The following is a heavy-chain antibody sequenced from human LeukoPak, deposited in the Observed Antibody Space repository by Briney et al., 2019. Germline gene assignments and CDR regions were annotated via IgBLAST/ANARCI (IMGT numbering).Heavy chain of an antibody. J-gene: IGHJ4*02. D-gene: IGHD3-22*01. V-gene: IGHV4-4*07. Sequence: SETLSLTCTVAGGSISSYYWSWIRQPAGKGLEWIGRIYSSGSTNYNPSLKSRITMSLDTSKNQFSLKLSSVTAVDTAVYYCARGSSSYYYSFDYWGQGTLVTVSS. CDR3: ARGSSSYYYSFDY. CDR1: GGSISSYY. CDR2: IYSSGST.